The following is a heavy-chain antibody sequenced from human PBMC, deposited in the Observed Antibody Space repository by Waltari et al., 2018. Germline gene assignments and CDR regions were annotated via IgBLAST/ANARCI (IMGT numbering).Heavy chain of an antibody. Sequence: QVQLQESGPGLVKPSETLSLTCAVSGYSISSGSYWIRQPPGKGLEWIGSIYHSGSTYYNPSLKSRVTISVDTSKNQFSLKLSSVTAADTAVYYCASVYCGGDCYFDAFDIWGQGTMVTVSS. V-gene: IGHV4-38-2*01. D-gene: IGHD2-21*01. J-gene: IGHJ3*02. CDR1: GYSISSGSY. CDR2: IYHSGST. CDR3: ASVYCGGDCYFDAFDI.